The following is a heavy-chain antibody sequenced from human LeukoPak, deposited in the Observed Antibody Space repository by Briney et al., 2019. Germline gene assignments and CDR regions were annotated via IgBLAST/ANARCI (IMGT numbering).Heavy chain of an antibody. CDR3: ARQARSWTSPTFFDI. V-gene: IGHV4-39*01. CDR1: GGSISSSSYY. D-gene: IGHD2/OR15-2a*01. J-gene: IGHJ3*02. CDR2: IYYSGST. Sequence: ASETLSLTCTVSGGSISSSSYYWGWIRQPPGKGLEWIGSIYYSGSTYYNPSLKSRVTISVDTSKNQFSLKLSSVTAADTAVYYCARQARSWTSPTFFDIWGQGTMVTVSS.